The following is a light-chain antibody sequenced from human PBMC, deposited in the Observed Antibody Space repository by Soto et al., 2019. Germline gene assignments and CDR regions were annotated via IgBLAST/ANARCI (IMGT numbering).Light chain of an antibody. V-gene: IGKV1-5*03. Sequence: DIQMTQSPSTLSASVGDTVTITCRASQSIDTWLAWHQQKPGRAPKLLISKASTLESGVPSRFSGSGSGTDFTLTISGLQPDDFAIYYCQQYNSYRAFGQGT. CDR3: QQYNSYRA. J-gene: IGKJ1*01. CDR2: KAS. CDR1: QSIDTW.